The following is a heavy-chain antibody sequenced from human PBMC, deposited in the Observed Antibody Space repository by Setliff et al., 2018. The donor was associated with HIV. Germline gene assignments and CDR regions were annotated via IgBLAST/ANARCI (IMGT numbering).Heavy chain of an antibody. J-gene: IGHJ3*02. D-gene: IGHD1-26*01. CDR1: GDSMSSDNYF. V-gene: IGHV4-39*01. CDR2: IFHSGNT. CDR3: AGYGHGVGATALDAFDI. Sequence: KPSETLSLTCTVSGDSMSSDNYFWVWVRQPPGKGLEWMGNIFHSGNTYYSPSLKSRVTMSLDTSMNQFSLKLTSVTAADTAVYYCAGYGHGVGATALDAFDIWGQGTMVTVSS.